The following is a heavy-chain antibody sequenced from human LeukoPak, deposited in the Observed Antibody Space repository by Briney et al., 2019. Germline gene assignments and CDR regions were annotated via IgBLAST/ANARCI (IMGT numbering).Heavy chain of an antibody. CDR1: GYTFTSYG. D-gene: IGHD3-10*01. V-gene: IGHV1-18*04. CDR3: ARVKRITMVRGVISGMDV. Sequence: ASVKVSCKASGYTFTSYGISWVRQAPGQGLEWMGWISAYNGNTNYAQKLQGRVTMTTDTSTSTAYMELRSLSSDDTAVYYCARVKRITMVRGVISGMDVWGKGTTVTVSS. CDR2: ISAYNGNT. J-gene: IGHJ6*04.